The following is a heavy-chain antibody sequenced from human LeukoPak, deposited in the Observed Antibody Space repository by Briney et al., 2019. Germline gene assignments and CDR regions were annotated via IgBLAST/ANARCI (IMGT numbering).Heavy chain of an antibody. D-gene: IGHD1-1*01. Sequence: SETLSLTCTVSGGSISRHYWSWIRQPPGKGLEWFGYVSDSGTTNYNPSLKSRVTISVDTSKNHFSLKLTSVTAADTAVYYCARVSWSPGTSYYYMDVWGKGTTITVSS. CDR3: ARVSWSPGTSYYYMDV. CDR1: GGSISRHY. J-gene: IGHJ6*03. CDR2: VSDSGTT. V-gene: IGHV4-59*11.